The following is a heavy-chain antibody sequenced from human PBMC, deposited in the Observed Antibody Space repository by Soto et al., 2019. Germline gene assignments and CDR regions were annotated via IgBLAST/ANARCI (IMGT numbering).Heavy chain of an antibody. V-gene: IGHV4-4*02. Sequence: QVQLQESGPGLVKPSGTLSLTCAVSGGSISCSNWWSWVRQPPGKGLEWIGEIYHSGSTNYNPSLKVRVPISVDKSKNQFSLKLSSVTAADTSLYYCARWGYCTNGVCYYGMDVWGQGTTVTVSS. J-gene: IGHJ6*02. D-gene: IGHD2-8*01. CDR2: IYHSGST. CDR1: GGSISCSNW. CDR3: ARWGYCTNGVCYYGMDV.